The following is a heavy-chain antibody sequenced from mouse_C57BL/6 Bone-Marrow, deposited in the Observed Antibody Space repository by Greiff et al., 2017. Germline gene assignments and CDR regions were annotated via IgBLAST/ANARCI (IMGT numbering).Heavy chain of an antibody. CDR3: AGYPLYYDYDDCALDY. D-gene: IGHD2-4*01. Sequence: QVQLQQPGAELVMPGASVKLSCKASGYTFTSYWMHWVKQRPGQGLEWIGEIDPSDSYTNYNQKFKGKSTLTVDKSSSTAYMQLSSLTSEDSAVYDCAGYPLYYDYDDCALDYWGQGTSVTVSS. V-gene: IGHV1-69*01. CDR2: IDPSDSYT. CDR1: GYTFTSYW. J-gene: IGHJ4*01.